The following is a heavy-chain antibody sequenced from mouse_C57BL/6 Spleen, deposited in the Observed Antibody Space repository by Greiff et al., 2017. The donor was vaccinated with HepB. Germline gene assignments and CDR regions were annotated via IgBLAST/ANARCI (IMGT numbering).Heavy chain of an antibody. CDR1: GFTFTDYY. CDR2: IRNKANGYTT. J-gene: IGHJ2*01. Sequence: DVMLVESGGGLVQPGGSLSLSCAASGFTFTDYYMSWVRQPPGKALEWLGFIRNKANGYTTEYSASVKGRFTISRDNSQSILYLQMNALRAEDSATYYCARSAGNHFDYWGQGTTLTVSS. V-gene: IGHV7-3*01. D-gene: IGHD2-1*01. CDR3: ARSAGNHFDY.